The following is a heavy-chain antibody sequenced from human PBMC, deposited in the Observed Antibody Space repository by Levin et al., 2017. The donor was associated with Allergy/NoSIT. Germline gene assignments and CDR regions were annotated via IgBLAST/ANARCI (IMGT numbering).Heavy chain of an antibody. CDR1: GGSISSYY. CDR3: ARAPPMVRGDRYNWFDP. D-gene: IGHD3-10*01. V-gene: IGHV4-59*01. Sequence: PSETLSLTCTVSGGSISSYYWSWIRQPPGKGLEWIGYIYYSGSTNYNPSLKSRVTISVDTSKNQFSLKLSSVTAADTAVYYCARAPPMVRGDRYNWFDPWGQGTLVTVSS. J-gene: IGHJ5*02. CDR2: IYYSGST.